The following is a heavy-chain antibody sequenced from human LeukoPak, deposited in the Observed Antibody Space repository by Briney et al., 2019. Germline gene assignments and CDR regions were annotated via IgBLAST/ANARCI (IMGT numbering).Heavy chain of an antibody. CDR1: GFTFSSYW. D-gene: IGHD3-22*01. CDR2: IKQDGSEK. CDR3: AREPPYYYDSSGYYPDY. Sequence: GGSLRLSCAASGFTFSSYWMSWVRQAPGKGLEWVANIKQDGSEKYYVDSVKGRFTISRDNAKNSLYLQMNSLRAEDTAVYYCAREPPYYYDSSGYYPDYWGQGTLVTVSS. J-gene: IGHJ4*02. V-gene: IGHV3-7*01.